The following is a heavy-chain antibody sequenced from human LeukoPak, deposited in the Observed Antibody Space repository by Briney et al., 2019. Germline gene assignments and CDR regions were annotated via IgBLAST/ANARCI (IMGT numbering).Heavy chain of an antibody. CDR3: AKDRDPYDYGSGSYYNGVFDY. J-gene: IGHJ4*02. D-gene: IGHD3-10*01. Sequence: GGSLRLSCAASGFTFSDYYMSWIRQAPGKGLEWVSYISSSGSTIYYADSVKGRFTISRDNSKNSLYLQMNSLRAEDTAVYYCAKDRDPYDYGSGSYYNGVFDYWGQGTLVTVSS. V-gene: IGHV3-11*04. CDR1: GFTFSDYY. CDR2: ISSSGSTI.